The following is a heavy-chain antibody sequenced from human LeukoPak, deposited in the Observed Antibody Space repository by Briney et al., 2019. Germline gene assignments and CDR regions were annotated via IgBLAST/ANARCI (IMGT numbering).Heavy chain of an antibody. CDR2: IKQDGSEK. Sequence: GGSLRLSCAASGFTFSSYWMSWVRQAPGKGLEWVANIKQDGSEKYYVDSVKGRFTISRDNAKNSLYLQMNSLRAEDTAVYCGARVEVVMAAYFDYWGQGTLVTVSS. J-gene: IGHJ4*02. CDR3: ARVEVVMAAYFDY. D-gene: IGHD2-21*01. V-gene: IGHV3-7*01. CDR1: GFTFSSYW.